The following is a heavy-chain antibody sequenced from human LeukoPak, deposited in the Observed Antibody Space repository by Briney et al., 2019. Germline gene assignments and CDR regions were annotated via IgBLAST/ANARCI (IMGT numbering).Heavy chain of an antibody. D-gene: IGHD2-15*01. CDR3: ARGKAVDQ. Sequence: PGGSLRLSCAASGFTFSNNWMTWVRQAPGKGLEWVANMKQDGSEKYYADSVKGRFTISRDNAKNSVYLQMNSLRAEDTAVYYCARGKAVDQWGQGTLVTVSP. CDR2: MKQDGSEK. V-gene: IGHV3-7*05. J-gene: IGHJ4*02. CDR1: GFTFSNNW.